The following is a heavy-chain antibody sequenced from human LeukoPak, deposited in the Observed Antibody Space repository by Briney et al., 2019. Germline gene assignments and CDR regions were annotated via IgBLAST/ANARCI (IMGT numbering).Heavy chain of an antibody. CDR2: IYHSGST. D-gene: IGHD3-22*01. CDR3: ARLSYYYDSSGYYSPFDY. V-gene: IGHV4-38-2*02. Sequence: SETLSLTWTVSGYSISSGYYWGWIRQPPGKGLEWIGSIYHSGSTYYNPSLKSRVTISVDTSKNQFSLKLSSVTAADTAVYYCARLSYYYDSSGYYSPFDYWGQGTLVTVSS. J-gene: IGHJ4*02. CDR1: GYSISSGYY.